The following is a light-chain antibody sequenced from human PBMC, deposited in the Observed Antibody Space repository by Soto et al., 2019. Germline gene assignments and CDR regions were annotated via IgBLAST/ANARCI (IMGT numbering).Light chain of an antibody. CDR3: QQYGSSLGGT. J-gene: IGKJ4*01. V-gene: IGKV3-20*01. CDR2: GAS. CDR1: QSVSSSY. Sequence: EIVLTQSPGTLSLSPGERATLSCRASQSVSSSYLAWYQQKPGQAPRLLIYGASSRATGIPDRFSGSGSGTDFAFTISRLEPEDFAVYYCQQYGSSLGGTFGGGTKVEIK.